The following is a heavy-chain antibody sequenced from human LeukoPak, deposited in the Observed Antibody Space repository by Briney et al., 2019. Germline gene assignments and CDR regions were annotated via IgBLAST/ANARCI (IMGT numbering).Heavy chain of an antibody. D-gene: IGHD6-6*01. Sequence: ASVKVSCKASGYAFTGYYMHWVRQAPGQGLEWMGWINPNSGGTNYAQKFQGRVTMTRDTSISTAYMELSRLRSDDTAVYYCARVIPRKQLVLYYWGRGTLVTVSS. CDR2: INPNSGGT. J-gene: IGHJ4*02. CDR1: GYAFTGYY. V-gene: IGHV1-2*02. CDR3: ARVIPRKQLVLYY.